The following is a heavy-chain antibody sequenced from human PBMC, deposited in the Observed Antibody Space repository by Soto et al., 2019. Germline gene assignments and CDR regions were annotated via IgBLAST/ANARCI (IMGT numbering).Heavy chain of an antibody. CDR2: INHSGST. CDR3: ERGCGSGWFWRYFDY. J-gene: IGHJ4*02. V-gene: IGHV4-34*01. Sequence: PSETLSLTCAVYGGSFSGYYWSWIRQPPGKGLEWIGEINHSGSTNYNPSLKSRVTISVDTSKNQFSLKLSSVTAADTAVYYCERGCGSGWFWRYFDYCGQGPLVTVYS. D-gene: IGHD6-19*01. CDR1: GGSFSGYY.